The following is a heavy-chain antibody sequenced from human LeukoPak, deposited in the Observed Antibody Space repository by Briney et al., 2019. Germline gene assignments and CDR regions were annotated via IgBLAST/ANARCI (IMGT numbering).Heavy chain of an antibody. CDR2: IWYDGSNK. J-gene: IGHJ4*02. CDR3: ARDYYDSSGPFDY. Sequence: QPGRSLRLSCAASGFTFSSYGMHWVRQPPGKGLEWVAVIWYDGSNKYYADSVKGRFTISRDNSKNTLYLQMNSLRAEDTAVYYCARDYYDSSGPFDYWGQGTLVTVSS. V-gene: IGHV3-33*01. CDR1: GFTFSSYG. D-gene: IGHD3-22*01.